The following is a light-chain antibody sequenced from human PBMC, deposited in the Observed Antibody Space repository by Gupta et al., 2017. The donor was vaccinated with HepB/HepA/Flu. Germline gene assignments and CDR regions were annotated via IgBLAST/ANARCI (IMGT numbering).Light chain of an antibody. Sequence: DTQLTQSPSSVSASVGDRVIITCRESQDINNHLAWFQQKPGEAPKSMIYAASSLKSGVPSRFSGSASGTEFTLTISSLQPEDFGTYYCQQYNNYPLTFGQGTQVEIK. J-gene: IGKJ1*01. CDR1: QDINNH. CDR3: QQYNNYPLT. V-gene: IGKV1-16*01. CDR2: AAS.